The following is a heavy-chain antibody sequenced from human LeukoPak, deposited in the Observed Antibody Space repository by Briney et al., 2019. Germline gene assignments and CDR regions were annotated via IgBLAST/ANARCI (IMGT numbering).Heavy chain of an antibody. D-gene: IGHD6-19*01. V-gene: IGHV3-15*07. CDR2: IRSNSDGGTI. J-gene: IGHJ4*02. CDR1: GFTFSNAW. CDR3: ARDWYSSGWYFSRELDY. Sequence: GGSLRLSCATSGFTFSNAWMNWVRQAPGKGLEWVGRIRSNSDGGTIDYAAPVKGRFTLSRDDSRTTLYLQMNSLQTVDTAVYYCARDWYSSGWYFSRELDYWGQGTLVTVSS.